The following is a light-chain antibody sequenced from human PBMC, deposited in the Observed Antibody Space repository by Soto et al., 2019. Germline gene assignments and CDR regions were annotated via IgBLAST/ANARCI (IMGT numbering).Light chain of an antibody. J-gene: IGKJ4*01. CDR2: AAS. Sequence: EVVMTQSPATLSVSPGERATLSCRASQGLGTNLAWYQQKPGQGPRLLIYAASTRATGVPARFSGSGSQTESTLTISSLQSEDFVVYYCQQYNYWPLSFGGGTKVDIK. CDR3: QQYNYWPLS. CDR1: QGLGTN. V-gene: IGKV3-15*01.